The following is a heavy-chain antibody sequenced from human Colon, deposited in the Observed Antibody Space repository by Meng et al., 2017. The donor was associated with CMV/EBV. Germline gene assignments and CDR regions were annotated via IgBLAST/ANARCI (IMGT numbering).Heavy chain of an antibody. J-gene: IGHJ3*02. CDR1: GFTFSSYW. D-gene: IGHD1-26*01. Sequence: AASGFTFSSYWMHWVRQAPGKGLVWVSRINSDGSSTSYADAVKGRFTISRDNAKNTLYLQMNSLRAEDTAVYYCARDLRSAVGAFDIWGQGTMVTVSS. CDR2: INSDGSST. V-gene: IGHV3-74*01. CDR3: ARDLRSAVGAFDI.